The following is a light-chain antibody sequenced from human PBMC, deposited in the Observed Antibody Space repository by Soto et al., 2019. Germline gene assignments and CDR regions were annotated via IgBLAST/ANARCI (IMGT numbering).Light chain of an antibody. V-gene: IGKV1-39*01. J-gene: IGKJ1*01. CDR1: QSISSY. CDR2: AAS. Sequence: DFQMTQSPSTLSASVGDRVTITCRASQSISSYLNWYQQKPGKAPKLLIYAASSLQSGVPSRFSGSGSGTDFTLTISSLQPEDFATYYCQQSYSTPRTFGQGTKVDNK. CDR3: QQSYSTPRT.